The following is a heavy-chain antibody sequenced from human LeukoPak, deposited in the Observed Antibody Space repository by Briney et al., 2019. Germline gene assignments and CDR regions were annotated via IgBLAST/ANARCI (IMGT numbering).Heavy chain of an antibody. D-gene: IGHD5-18*01. J-gene: IGHJ4*02. CDR1: GFTFSSYA. Sequence: GGSLRLSCAASGFTFSSYAMSWVRQAPGKGLMWVSRINRDGSRTDYADSVKGRFTISRDDAKNTLYLQVNSLRAEDTAVYFCARGGSGTAMAHDYWGQGTLVTVSS. CDR3: ARGGSGTAMAHDY. CDR2: INRDGSRT. V-gene: IGHV3-74*01.